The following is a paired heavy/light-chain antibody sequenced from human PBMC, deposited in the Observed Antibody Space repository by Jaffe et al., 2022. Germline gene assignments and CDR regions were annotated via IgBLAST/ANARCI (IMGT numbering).Light chain of an antibody. CDR1: SSDVGGYNY. CDR2: DVS. J-gene: IGLJ1*01. CDR3: CSYAGSYTYV. V-gene: IGLV2-11*01. Sequence: QSALTQPRSVSGSPGQSVTISCTGASSDVGGYNYVSWYQHHPGKAPKLMIYDVSKRPSGVPDRFSGSKSGNTASLTISGLQAEDEADYYCCSYAGSYTYVFGTGTKVTVL.
Heavy chain of an antibody. D-gene: IGHD3-10*01. J-gene: IGHJ4*02. CDR1: GYTFTTYY. CDR3: ARNVASGLDY. Sequence: QVHLVQSGAEVKQPGASVKVSCEASGYTFTTYYIHWVRQAPGQGLEWMGFINPTGGSTTYAQKFQGRVTMTRDTSTSTVYMELSSLRSDDTAIYYCARNVASGLDYWGQGTLVTVSS. CDR2: INPTGGST. V-gene: IGHV1-46*01.